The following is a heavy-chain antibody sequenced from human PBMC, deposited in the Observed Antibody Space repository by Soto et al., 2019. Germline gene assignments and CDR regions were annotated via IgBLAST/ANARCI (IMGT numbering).Heavy chain of an antibody. J-gene: IGHJ3*02. CDR2: ISAYNGNT. CDR1: GYTFSTYG. D-gene: IGHD6-13*01. CDR3: ARGAAADSRSVALDI. V-gene: IGHV1-18*01. Sequence: GSMKGSCKASGYTFSTYGINWVGPAPGKGLEWMGWISAYNGNTNYAQKLQGRFTISRDNAKNSLYLQMNSLRAEDTAVYYCARGAAADSRSVALDIWGQGTMVTVSS.